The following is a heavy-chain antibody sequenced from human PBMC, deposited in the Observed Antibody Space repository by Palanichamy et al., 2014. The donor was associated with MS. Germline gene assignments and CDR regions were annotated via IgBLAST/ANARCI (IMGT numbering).Heavy chain of an antibody. Sequence: EAQLVESGGGLGYSRGGSLRLSCAASGFTFSDYAMTWVRQAPGKGLEWVASTTGGGDSTFYEDAVKGRFTISRDNSKNTLYLQMNSLRAEDTAVYYCSKGKSRGAVDWFDPWGQGTQVTVSS. CDR1: GFTFSDYA. J-gene: IGHJ5*02. D-gene: IGHD3-10*01. V-gene: IGHV3-23*04. CDR2: TTGGGDST. CDR3: SKGKSRGAVDWFDP.